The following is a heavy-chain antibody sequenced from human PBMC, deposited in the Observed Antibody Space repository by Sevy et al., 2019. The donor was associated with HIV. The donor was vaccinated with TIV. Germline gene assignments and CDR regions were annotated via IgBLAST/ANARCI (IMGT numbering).Heavy chain of an antibody. CDR3: ASLALEYCSGGSCYSGGGYYYGMDV. Sequence: ASVKVSCKASGYTFTGYYMHWVRQAPGQGLEWMGWINPNSGGTNYAQKFQGRVTMTRDTSISTAYMELSRLRSDDTAVYYCASLALEYCSGGSCYSGGGYYYGMDVWGQGTTVTVSS. J-gene: IGHJ6*02. V-gene: IGHV1-2*02. CDR1: GYTFTGYY. CDR2: INPNSGGT. D-gene: IGHD2-15*01.